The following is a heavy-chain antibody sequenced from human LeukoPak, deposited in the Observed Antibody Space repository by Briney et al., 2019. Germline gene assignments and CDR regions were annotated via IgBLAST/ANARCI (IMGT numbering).Heavy chain of an antibody. D-gene: IGHD3-22*01. CDR3: APPTPVSGLFDI. J-gene: IGHJ3*02. Sequence: GGSLRLSCAASGFTFSSYAMSWVRQAPGKGLEWVSAISGSGGSTYDADSVKGRFTISRDNSKNTLYLQMNSLRAEDTAVYYCAPPTPVSGLFDIWGQGTMVTVSS. CDR2: ISGSGGST. V-gene: IGHV3-23*01. CDR1: GFTFSSYA.